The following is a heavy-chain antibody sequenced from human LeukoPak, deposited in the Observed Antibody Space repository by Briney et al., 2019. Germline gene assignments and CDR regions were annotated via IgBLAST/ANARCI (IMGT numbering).Heavy chain of an antibody. CDR2: ISTYNGNT. CDR1: GYTFTSYV. D-gene: IGHD1-26*01. J-gene: IGHJ4*02. Sequence: ASVKVSWKASGYTFTSYVISWVRQAPGQGLEWMGWISTYNGNTNYAQKLQGRVTMTTDTSTSTAYMELRSLRSDDTAVYYCAREDSGSSLDYWGQGTLVTVSS. CDR3: AREDSGSSLDY. V-gene: IGHV1-18*01.